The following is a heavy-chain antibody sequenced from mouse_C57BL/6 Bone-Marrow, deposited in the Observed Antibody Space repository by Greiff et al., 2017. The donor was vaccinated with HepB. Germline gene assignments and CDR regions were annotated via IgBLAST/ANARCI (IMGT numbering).Heavy chain of an antibody. CDR1: GYSITSGYY. D-gene: IGHD1-1*01. CDR2: ISYDGSN. Sequence: EVKLEESGPGLVKPSQSLSLTCSVTGYSITSGYYWNWIRQFPGNKLEWMGYISYDGSNNYNPSLKNRISITRDTSKNQFFLKLNSVTTEDTATYYCARRVYYYGSSHYFDYWGQGTTLTVSS. V-gene: IGHV3-6*01. CDR3: ARRVYYYGSSHYFDY. J-gene: IGHJ2*01.